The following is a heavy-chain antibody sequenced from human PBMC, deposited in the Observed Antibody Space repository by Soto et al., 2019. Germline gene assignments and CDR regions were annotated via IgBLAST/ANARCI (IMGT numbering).Heavy chain of an antibody. CDR3: TTLEGSSLTDY. Sequence: EVQLVESGGGLVKPGGSLRFSCAASGFTFSNAWMSWVHQAPGKGLEWVGRIKSKTDGGTTDYAAPVKGRFTISRDDSKNTLYLQMNSLKTEDTAVYYCTTLEGSSLTDYWGQGTLVTVSS. J-gene: IGHJ4*02. CDR1: GFTFSNAW. V-gene: IGHV3-15*01. D-gene: IGHD6-13*01. CDR2: IKSKTDGGTT.